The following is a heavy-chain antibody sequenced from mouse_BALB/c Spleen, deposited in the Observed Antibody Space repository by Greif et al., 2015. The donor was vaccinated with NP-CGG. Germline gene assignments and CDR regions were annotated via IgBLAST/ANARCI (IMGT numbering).Heavy chain of an antibody. CDR2: ISYDGSN. CDR1: GYSITSGYY. V-gene: IGHV3-6*02. D-gene: IGHD2-1*01. CDR3: ARDPYGNYLYYAMDY. Sequence: EVQLQQSGPGLVKLSQSLSLTCSVTGYSITSGYYWNWIRRFPGNKLEWMGYISYDGSNNYNPSLKNRISITRDTSKNQFFLKLNSVTTEDTATYYCARDPYGNYLYYAMDYWGQGTSVTVSS. J-gene: IGHJ4*01.